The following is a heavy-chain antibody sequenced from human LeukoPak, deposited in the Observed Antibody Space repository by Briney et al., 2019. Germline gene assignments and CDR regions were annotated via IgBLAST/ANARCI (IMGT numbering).Heavy chain of an antibody. CDR1: GFTFSTYD. V-gene: IGHV3-30*02. CDR2: IRYDGTNK. Sequence: GGSLRLSCAASGFTFSTYDMHWVRQAPGKGLEWVAFIRYDGTNKYYADSVKGRFTISRDNSKRALYLQMNSLRPEDTAVFYCARLPACCSSTSCYYDYWGQGTLVTVSS. D-gene: IGHD2-2*01. CDR3: ARLPACCSSTSCYYDY. J-gene: IGHJ4*02.